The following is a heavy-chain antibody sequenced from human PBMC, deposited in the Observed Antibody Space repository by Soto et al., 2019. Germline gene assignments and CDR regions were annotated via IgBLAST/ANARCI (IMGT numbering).Heavy chain of an antibody. Sequence: PGGSLRLSCKASGFTFSDFGMHWVRQAPGKGLEWVSAIWYDGSYQYYADPVRGRFTTSRDNSNNTLFLQMNSLRVEDTAVYYCARDRLITYGAKIAPDHWAQGALVTVSS. CDR3: ARDRLITYGAKIAPDH. D-gene: IGHD3-16*01. CDR2: IWYDGSYQ. J-gene: IGHJ5*02. V-gene: IGHV3-33*01. CDR1: GFTFSDFG.